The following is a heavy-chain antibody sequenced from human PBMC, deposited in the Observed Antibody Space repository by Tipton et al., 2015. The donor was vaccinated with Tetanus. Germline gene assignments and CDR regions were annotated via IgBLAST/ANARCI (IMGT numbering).Heavy chain of an antibody. CDR2: IFSGGST. J-gene: IGHJ6*02. V-gene: IGHV3-66*01. D-gene: IGHD4-17*01. Sequence: SLRLSCAASGFAFSSYLMTWVRQAPGKGLEWVSVIFSGGSTYYADSVKGRFTISRDNSKNTLYLQMNSLRAEDTAVYYCARPTTVTSYYFGLDVWGQGTTVTVSS. CDR3: ARPTTVTSYYFGLDV. CDR1: GFAFSSYL.